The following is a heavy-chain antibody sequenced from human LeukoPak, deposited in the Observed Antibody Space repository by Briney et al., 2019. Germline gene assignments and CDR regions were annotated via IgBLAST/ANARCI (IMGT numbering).Heavy chain of an antibody. CDR3: ARDHCSSTSCYEGGFDY. CDR1: GGSFSGYY. V-gene: IGHV4-34*01. CDR2: INHSGST. J-gene: IGHJ4*02. D-gene: IGHD2-2*01. Sequence: KPSETLSLTCAVYGGSFSGYYWSWIRQPPGKGLEWIGEINHSGSTNYNPSLKSRVTISVDTSKNQFSLRLTSVTAADTAVYYCARDHCSSTSCYEGGFDYWGQGTLVTVSS.